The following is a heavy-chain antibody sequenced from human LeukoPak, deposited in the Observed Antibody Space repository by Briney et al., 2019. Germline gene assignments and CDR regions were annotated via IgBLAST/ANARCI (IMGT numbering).Heavy chain of an antibody. Sequence: TGGSLRLSCAASGFTFSSYSMNWVRQAPGKGLEWVSSISSSSSYIYYADSVKGRFTISRDNAKNSLYLQMNSLRAEDTAVYYCARDRGWLLRVYYYGMDVWGQGTTVTVSS. V-gene: IGHV3-21*01. CDR1: GFTFSSYS. CDR2: ISSSSSYI. CDR3: ARDRGWLLRVYYYGMDV. J-gene: IGHJ6*02. D-gene: IGHD3-22*01.